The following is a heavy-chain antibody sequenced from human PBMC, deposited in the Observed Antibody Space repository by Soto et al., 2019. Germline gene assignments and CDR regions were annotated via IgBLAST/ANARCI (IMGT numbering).Heavy chain of an antibody. CDR2: IYWDDDK. D-gene: IGHD2-15*01. J-gene: IGHJ6*02. V-gene: IGHV2-5*02. CDR1: GFSLSTSGVG. Sequence: QITLKESGPTLVKPTQTLTLTCTFSGFSLSTSGVGVAWIRQPPGKAQEWLALIYWDDDKRYRPSLETRLTVTTDTSKNQVVVSMTNMDSVDTATYYCAYLPCSGGSCYWFSYSGMDVWGQGTTVTVSS. CDR3: AYLPCSGGSCYWFSYSGMDV.